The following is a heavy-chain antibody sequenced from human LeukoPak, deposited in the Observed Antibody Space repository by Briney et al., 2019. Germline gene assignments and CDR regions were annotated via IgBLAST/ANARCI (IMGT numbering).Heavy chain of an antibody. CDR3: ARAFGYYDSSGYDY. J-gene: IGHJ4*02. CDR1: GGSISSYY. Sequence: RPSETLSLTCIVSGGSISSYYWSWIRQSPGKGLEWIGYIYYSGSTNYNPSPKSRVTISVDTSKNQFSLKLSSVTAADTAVYYCARAFGYYDSSGYDYWGQGTLVTVSS. V-gene: IGHV4-59*12. CDR2: IYYSGST. D-gene: IGHD3-22*01.